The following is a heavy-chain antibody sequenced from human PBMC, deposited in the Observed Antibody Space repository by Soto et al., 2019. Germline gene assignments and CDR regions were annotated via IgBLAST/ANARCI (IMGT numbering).Heavy chain of an antibody. CDR3: ARHLVGSTRGNFDY. V-gene: IGHV5-51*01. CDR2: IYPYDSDT. D-gene: IGHD2-2*01. Sequence: LKISCKTSGYSFTSYWIGWVRQMPGKGMEWMGNIYPYDSDTRYSPSFQGQVTISADTSITTAYLQWSGLRASDTAMYFCARHLVGSTRGNFDYWGQGTLVTVSS. CDR1: GYSFTSYW. J-gene: IGHJ4*01.